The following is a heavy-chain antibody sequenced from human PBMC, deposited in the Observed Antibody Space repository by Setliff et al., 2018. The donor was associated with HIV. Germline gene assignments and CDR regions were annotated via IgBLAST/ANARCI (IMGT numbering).Heavy chain of an antibody. V-gene: IGHV7-4-1*02. CDR2: INTNTGNP. CDR1: GYTFTSYA. CDR3: ARVQAVGHGSGSYDPLYYGMDV. J-gene: IGHJ6*02. Sequence: ASVKVSCKASGYTFTSYAMNWVRQAPGQGLEWMGWINTNTGNPTYAQGFTGRFVFSLDTSVSTAYLQISSLRAEDTAVYYCARVQAVGHGSGSYDPLYYGMDVWGQGTTVTVSS. D-gene: IGHD3-10*01.